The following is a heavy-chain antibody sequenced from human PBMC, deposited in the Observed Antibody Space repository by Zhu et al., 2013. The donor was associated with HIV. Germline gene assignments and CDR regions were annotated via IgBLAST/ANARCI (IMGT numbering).Heavy chain of an antibody. J-gene: IGHJ4*02. D-gene: IGHD3-22*01. V-gene: IGHV1-46*01. CDR3: ARDRALVVVALDY. CDR1: GYTFTNNY. Sequence: VQLVQSGAEVRNPGASLKVSCKASGYTFTNNYIHWVRQAPGHALEWVGLINPSGGSTSYAQKFQGRVTMTRDTSTSTVYMELSSLRSEDTAVYYCARDRALVVVALDYWGQGTLVTVSS. CDR2: INPSGGST.